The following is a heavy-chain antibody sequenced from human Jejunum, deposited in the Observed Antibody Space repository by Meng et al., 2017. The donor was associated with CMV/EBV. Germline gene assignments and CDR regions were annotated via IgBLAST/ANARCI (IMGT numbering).Heavy chain of an antibody. J-gene: IGHJ6*02. CDR2: VSAYNGDT. CDR1: YTFSPYA. D-gene: IGHD4-17*01. V-gene: IGHV1-18*01. CDR3: ARIPVTSGSSYGLDV. Sequence: YTFSPYAIAWVRQAPGRRLEWMGWVSAYNGDTNYAPQLHGRVSMTTDTSTTTAYMELRSLRSDDTGVYYCARIPVTSGSSYGLDVWGQGTTVTVSS.